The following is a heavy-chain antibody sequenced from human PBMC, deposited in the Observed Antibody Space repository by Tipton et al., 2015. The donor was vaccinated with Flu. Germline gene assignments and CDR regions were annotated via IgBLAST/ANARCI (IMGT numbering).Heavy chain of an antibody. V-gene: IGHV3-53*01. CDR1: GFTVSSNY. D-gene: IGHD6-19*01. CDR3: ARARKYSSGWC. Sequence: SLRLSCAASGFTVSSNYMSWVRQAPGKGLEWVSVIYSGGSTFYADSVKGRFTISRDNSKNTLYLQMNSLRAGDTAVYYCARARKYSSGWCWGQGTLVAVSS. J-gene: IGHJ4*02. CDR2: IYSGGST.